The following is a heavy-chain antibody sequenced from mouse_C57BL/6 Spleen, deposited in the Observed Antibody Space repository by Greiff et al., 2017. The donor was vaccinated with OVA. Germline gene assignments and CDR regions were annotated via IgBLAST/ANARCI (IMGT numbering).Heavy chain of an antibody. V-gene: IGHV5-16*01. CDR1: GFTFSDYY. CDR2: INYDGSST. D-gene: IGHD2-2*01. Sequence: EVKVVESEGGLVQPGSSMKLSCTASGFTFSDYYMAWVRQVPEKGLEWVANINYDGSSTYYLDSLKSRFIISRDNAKNILYLQMSSLKSEDTATYYCAREGTGYYWYFDVWGTGTTVTVSS. J-gene: IGHJ1*03. CDR3: AREGTGYYWYFDV.